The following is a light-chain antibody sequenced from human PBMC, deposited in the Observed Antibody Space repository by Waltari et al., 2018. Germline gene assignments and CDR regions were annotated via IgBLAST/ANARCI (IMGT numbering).Light chain of an antibody. CDR1: SSTIGAGSD. CDR3: QSYDSSLSVYV. V-gene: IGLV1-40*01. Sequence: SVLTQPPSVSGAPGQRVTISCPGSSSTIGAGSDVHWYQQLPGTAPRLLIFGDTNRPSGVPDRFSGSKSGTSASLAITGLQAEDEADYYCQSYDSSLSVYVFGSGTKVTVL. J-gene: IGLJ1*01. CDR2: GDT.